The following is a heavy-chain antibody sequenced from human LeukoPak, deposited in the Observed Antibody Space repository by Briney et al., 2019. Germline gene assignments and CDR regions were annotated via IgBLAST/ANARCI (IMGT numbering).Heavy chain of an antibody. Sequence: SETLSLTCTVSGGSISSGGYYWSWIRQHPGKGLEWIGYIYYSGSTYYNPSLKSRVTISVDTSKNQFSLKLSSVTAADTAVYXXXXXXXXXXXGYPYYFDYWGQGTLVTVSS. CDR1: GGSISSGGYY. J-gene: IGHJ4*02. V-gene: IGHV4-31*03. D-gene: IGHD5-18*01. CDR2: IYYSGST. CDR3: XXXXXXXXXGYPYYFDY.